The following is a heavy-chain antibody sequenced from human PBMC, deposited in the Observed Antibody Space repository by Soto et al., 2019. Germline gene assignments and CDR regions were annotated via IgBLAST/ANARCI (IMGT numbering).Heavy chain of an antibody. CDR3: ARFIPQGGPAAPYYYGMDV. D-gene: IGHD2-2*01. Sequence: SQTLSLTCAISGDSVSSNSAAWNWIRQSPSRGLEWLGRTYYRSKWYNDYAVSVKSRITINPDTSKNQFSLQLNSVTPEDTAVYYCARFIPQGGPAAPYYYGMDVWGQGTTVTVSS. CDR2: TYYRSKWYN. V-gene: IGHV6-1*01. J-gene: IGHJ6*02. CDR1: GDSVSSNSAA.